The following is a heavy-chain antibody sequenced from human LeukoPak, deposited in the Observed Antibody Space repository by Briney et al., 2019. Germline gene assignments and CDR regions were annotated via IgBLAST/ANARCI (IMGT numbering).Heavy chain of an antibody. CDR2: VWHDGGHQ. V-gene: IGHV3-30*02. CDR1: GFTFSNYG. Sequence: GGSLSLSFVASGFTFSNYGMDWVRQAPGKGLEWLAHVWHDGGHQRVADSVKGRFTISRDNSKNTVYLQMKSLRPEDTAVYYCAKDLLMTQLAVTAPFDYWGQGTLVTVSS. CDR3: AKDLLMTQLAVTAPFDY. J-gene: IGHJ4*02. D-gene: IGHD2-21*02.